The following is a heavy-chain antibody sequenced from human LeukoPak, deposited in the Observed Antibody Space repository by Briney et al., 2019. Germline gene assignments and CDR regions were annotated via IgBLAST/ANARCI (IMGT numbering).Heavy chain of an antibody. CDR1: GGSISSGDYY. CDR3: ARGATRYYDILTGYSPYYYYGMDV. D-gene: IGHD3-9*01. V-gene: IGHV4-30-4*01. J-gene: IGHJ6*02. Sequence: SQTLSLTCTVSGGSISSGDYYWRWIRQPPGKGLEWIGYIYYSGSTYYNPSLKSRVTISVDTSKNQFSLKLSSVTAADTAVYYCARGATRYYDILTGYSPYYYYGMDVWGQGTTVTVSS. CDR2: IYYSGST.